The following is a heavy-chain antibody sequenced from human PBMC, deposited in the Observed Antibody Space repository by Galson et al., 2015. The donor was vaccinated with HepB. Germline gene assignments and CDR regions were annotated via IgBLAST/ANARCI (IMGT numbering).Heavy chain of an antibody. CDR1: GFTFSSYG. Sequence: SLRLSCAASGFTFSSYGMHWVRQAPGKGLEWVAFIRYDGSNNYYADSVKGRFTISRDNSKNTLYLQMNSLRAEDTAVYYCARDRDRFNYDFWSGYDYWGQGTLVTVSS. V-gene: IGHV3-30*02. J-gene: IGHJ4*02. D-gene: IGHD3-3*01. CDR2: IRYDGSNN. CDR3: ARDRDRFNYDFWSGYDY.